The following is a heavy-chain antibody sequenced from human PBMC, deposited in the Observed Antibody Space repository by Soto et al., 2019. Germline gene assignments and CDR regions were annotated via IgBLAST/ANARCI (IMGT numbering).Heavy chain of an antibody. CDR2: ISAYNGNT. CDR1: GYTFTRYG. CDR3: ARDRRLGYCTNGVCSNWFDP. D-gene: IGHD2-8*01. J-gene: IGHJ5*02. V-gene: IGHV1-18*04. Sequence: GASVKVSCKASGYTFTRYGISWVRQAPGQGLEWMGWISAYNGNTNYAQKLQGRVTMTTDTSTSTAYMELRSLRSDDTAVYYCARDRRLGYCTNGVCSNWFDPWGQGTLVTVSS.